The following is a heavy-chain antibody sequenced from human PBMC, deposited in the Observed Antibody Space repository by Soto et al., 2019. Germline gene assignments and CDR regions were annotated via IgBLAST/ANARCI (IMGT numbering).Heavy chain of an antibody. V-gene: IGHV4-39*01. CDR3: ARRKDWFDP. Sequence: SETLSLTCTVSGGSISSSSYYWGWIRQPPGKGLEWIGSIYYSGSTYYNPSLKSRVTISVDTSKNQFSLKLSSVTAADTAVYYCARRKDWFDPWGQGTLVTVSS. CDR2: IYYSGST. J-gene: IGHJ5*02. CDR1: GGSISSSSYY.